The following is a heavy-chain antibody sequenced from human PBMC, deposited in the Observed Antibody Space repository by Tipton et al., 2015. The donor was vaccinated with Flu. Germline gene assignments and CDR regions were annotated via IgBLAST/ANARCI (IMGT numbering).Heavy chain of an antibody. Sequence: TLSLTCTVSGGSISSSSYYWGWIRQPPGKGLEWIGSIYYSGSTYYNPSLKSRVTISVDTSKNQFSLKLSSVTAADTAVYYCARHPTRGGYYYYYMDVWGKGTTVTVSS. D-gene: IGHD1-26*01. J-gene: IGHJ6*03. V-gene: IGHV4-39*01. CDR1: GGSISSSSYY. CDR3: ARHPTRGGYYYYYMDV. CDR2: IYYSGST.